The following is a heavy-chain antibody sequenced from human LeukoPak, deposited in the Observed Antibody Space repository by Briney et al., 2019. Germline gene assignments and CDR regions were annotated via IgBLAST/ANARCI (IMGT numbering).Heavy chain of an antibody. J-gene: IGHJ6*02. V-gene: IGHV4-4*07. CDR2: IYTSGST. Sequence: SGTLSLTCTVSGGSISSYYWSWIRPPAGKGLEWIGRIYTSGSTNYNPSLKSRVTMSVHTSKNQFSLKLSSVTAADTAVYYCARDRGSTRRYYYYGMDVWGQGTTVTVSS. CDR3: ARDRGSTRRYYYYGMDV. CDR1: GGSISSYY. D-gene: IGHD2-2*01.